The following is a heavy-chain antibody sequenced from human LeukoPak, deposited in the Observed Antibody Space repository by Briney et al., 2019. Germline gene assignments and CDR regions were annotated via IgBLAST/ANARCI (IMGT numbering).Heavy chain of an antibody. CDR3: ARGGYCSGGSCYQSFDAFDI. CDR2: ISSSSSYI. J-gene: IGHJ3*02. Sequence: GSLRLSCAASGFTFSSYSMNWVRQAPGKGLEWVSSISSSSSYIYYADSVKGRFTISRDNAKNSLYLQMNSLRAEDTAVYYCARGGYCSGGSCYQSFDAFDIWGQGTMVTVSS. V-gene: IGHV3-21*01. CDR1: GFTFSSYS. D-gene: IGHD2-15*01.